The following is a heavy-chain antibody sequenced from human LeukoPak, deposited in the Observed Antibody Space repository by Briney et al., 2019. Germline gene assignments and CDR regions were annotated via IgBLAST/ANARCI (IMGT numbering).Heavy chain of an antibody. CDR3: AKDEDYYDSSGYYFDP. CDR2: ISGSGGST. V-gene: IGHV3-23*01. Sequence: GGSLRLSCAASGFTFTSYAMNWVRQAPGKGLEWVSGISGSGGSTYYADSVRGRFTISRDNSKNTLYLQMNSLRAEDTAVYYCAKDEDYYDSSGYYFDPWGQGTLVTVSS. D-gene: IGHD3-22*01. CDR1: GFTFTSYA. J-gene: IGHJ5*02.